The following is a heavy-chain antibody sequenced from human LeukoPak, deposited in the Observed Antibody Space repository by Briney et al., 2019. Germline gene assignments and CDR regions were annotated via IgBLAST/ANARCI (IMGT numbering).Heavy chain of an antibody. V-gene: IGHV3-53*01. D-gene: IGHD3-9*01. CDR2: ISSGDRT. Sequence: GGSLRLSCAASGLTFSDYYMSWIRQAPGKGLEWVAGISSGDRTFHAESVKGRFTISRDKSKDTLYLQMNSLRAEDTAVYYCAKDATASPYFHWFDNWGQGTQVIVSS. CDR1: GLTFSDYY. CDR3: AKDATASPYFHWFDN. J-gene: IGHJ4*02.